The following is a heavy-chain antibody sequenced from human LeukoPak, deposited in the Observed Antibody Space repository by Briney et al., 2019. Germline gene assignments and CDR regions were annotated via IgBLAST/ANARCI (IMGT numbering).Heavy chain of an antibody. CDR1: GGPFINYA. D-gene: IGHD6-13*01. Sequence: ASVKVSCKASGGPFINYAISWVRQGRGQVLEWMGEIIPIFRTPTYAPKFQGRVTITAVEFTTTAYMELNSLRSEDTAVYYCTMRDYSSNWYIEMDYWGQGAQVIVSS. CDR2: IIPIFRTP. V-gene: IGHV1-69*13. CDR3: TMRDYSSNWYIEMDY. J-gene: IGHJ4*02.